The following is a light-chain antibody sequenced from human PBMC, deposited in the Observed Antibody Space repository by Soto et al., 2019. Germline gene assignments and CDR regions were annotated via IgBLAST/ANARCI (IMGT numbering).Light chain of an antibody. CDR2: DAS. CDR3: QQRINWPPMFT. Sequence: EIVLTQSPPTLSLSPGECATLSCRASQSVSSYFSWYQQKPGQAPRLVIYDASNRATGIPPRFSGSGSGTDFTLTISSLEPEDFAVYYCQQRINWPPMFTFGQGTKLEIK. CDR1: QSVSSY. V-gene: IGKV3-11*01. J-gene: IGKJ2*01.